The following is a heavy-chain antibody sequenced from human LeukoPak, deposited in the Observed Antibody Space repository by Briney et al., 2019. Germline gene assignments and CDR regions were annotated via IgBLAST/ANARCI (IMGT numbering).Heavy chain of an antibody. CDR1: GFTVSGNY. CDR2: IYSGGST. J-gene: IGHJ4*02. D-gene: IGHD5-24*01. Sequence: GGSLRLSCAASGFTVSGNYMSWVRQAPGKGLEWVSVIYSGGSTYYADSVKGRFTISRDNSKNTLYLQMNSLRAEDTAVYYCASRGRWLQSPIDYWGQGTLVTVSP. CDR3: ASRGRWLQSPIDY. V-gene: IGHV3-53*01.